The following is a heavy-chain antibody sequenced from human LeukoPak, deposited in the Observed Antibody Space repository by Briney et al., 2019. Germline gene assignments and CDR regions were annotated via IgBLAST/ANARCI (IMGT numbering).Heavy chain of an antibody. CDR2: ISYDGSNK. J-gene: IGHJ4*02. CDR3: ATCPLGNIVVVPAAIPSCFDY. Sequence: GGSLRLSCAASGFTFSSYAMHWVRQAPGKGLEWVAVISYDGSNKYYADSVKGRFTISRDNSKNTLYLQMNSLRAEDTAVYYCATCPLGNIVVVPAAIPSCFDYWGQGTLVTVSS. CDR1: GFTFSSYA. V-gene: IGHV3-30-3*01. D-gene: IGHD2-2*01.